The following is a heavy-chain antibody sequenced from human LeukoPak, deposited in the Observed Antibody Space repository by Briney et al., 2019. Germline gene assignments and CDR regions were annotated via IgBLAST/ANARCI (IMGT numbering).Heavy chain of an antibody. V-gene: IGHV1-8*03. J-gene: IGHJ4*02. CDR2: MNPNSGNT. Sequence: GASVKVSCKASGYTFTRYDINWVRHATGQGLEWMGWMNPNSGNTGYAQKFQGRVTITRNTSISTAYMQLSSLRSEDTAVYYCARGQEWELIDYWGQGTLVTVCS. CDR1: GYTFTRYD. D-gene: IGHD1-26*01. CDR3: ARGQEWELIDY.